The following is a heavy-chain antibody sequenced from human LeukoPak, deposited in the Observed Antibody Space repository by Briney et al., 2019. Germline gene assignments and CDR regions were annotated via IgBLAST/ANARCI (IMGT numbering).Heavy chain of an antibody. Sequence: GGSLRLSCAASGFTFSSYNMNWVRQAPGKGLEWVSSISSTSRSYIYYADSVKGRFTISRDNSKNTLYLQMNSLRAEDMAVYYCAKSKPYYYGSGSYYKNPFDYWGQGTLVTVSS. CDR2: ISSTSRSYI. CDR3: AKSKPYYYGSGSYYKNPFDY. J-gene: IGHJ4*02. CDR1: GFTFSSYN. D-gene: IGHD3-10*01. V-gene: IGHV3-21*04.